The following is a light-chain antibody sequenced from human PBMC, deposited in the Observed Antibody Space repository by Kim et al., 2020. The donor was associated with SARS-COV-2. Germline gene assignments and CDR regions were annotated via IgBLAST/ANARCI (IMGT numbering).Light chain of an antibody. CDR1: QRMSTG. CDR3: QYYNSYSDA. Sequence: SGEDRVTVTCRASQRMSTGLAWYKQKTGKAHKHLIYKASNIETGVASRFRGSGSGTEFTHTISSLQPDDFATYACQYYNSYSDAFGQGTKLEI. CDR2: KAS. J-gene: IGKJ2*01. V-gene: IGKV1-5*03.